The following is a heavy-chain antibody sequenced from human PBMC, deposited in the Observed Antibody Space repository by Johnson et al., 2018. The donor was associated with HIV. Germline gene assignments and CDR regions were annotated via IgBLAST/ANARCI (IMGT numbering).Heavy chain of an antibody. V-gene: IGHV3-66*02. CDR1: GFTVSSKY. D-gene: IGHD1-26*01. CDR2: IYSGEST. Sequence: VQLVESGGDLVQPGGSLRLSCAASGFTVSSKYMAWVRQAPGQGLEWVSVIYSGESTYYADSVKGRFTISRDNSKNTLYLKMNSLRAEDTAVYYCAKDRVGATDANAFDIWGQATMVTVSS. CDR3: AKDRVGATDANAFDI. J-gene: IGHJ3*02.